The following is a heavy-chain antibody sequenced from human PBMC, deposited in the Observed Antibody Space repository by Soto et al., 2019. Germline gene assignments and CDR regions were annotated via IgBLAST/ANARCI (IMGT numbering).Heavy chain of an antibody. CDR3: AGRLDFDY. Sequence: EVQLVESGGGLVQPGGSLRLSCTASGFTFSNYWMSWVRQAPGKGLEWVANIKLDGSEKYYVDSVKGRFTISRDNAKNSRYLQMNSLRAEDTAVYYCAGRLDFDYWGQGTLVTVSS. V-gene: IGHV3-7*01. CDR2: IKLDGSEK. D-gene: IGHD6-19*01. CDR1: GFTFSNYW. J-gene: IGHJ4*02.